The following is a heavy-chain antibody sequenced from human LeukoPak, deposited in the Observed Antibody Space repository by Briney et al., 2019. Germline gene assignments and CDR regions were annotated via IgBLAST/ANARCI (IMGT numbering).Heavy chain of an antibody. J-gene: IGHJ3*02. D-gene: IGHD3-22*01. Sequence: GRSLRLSCVASGFTFNTYAIHWVRQAPGKGLEWVAVISYDGSNKYYADSVKGRFTISRDNSKNTLYLQMNSLRAEDTAVYYCARDRVYYYDSSGYYPDAFDIWGQGTMVTVSS. CDR3: ARDRVYYYDSSGYYPDAFDI. V-gene: IGHV3-30*14. CDR2: ISYDGSNK. CDR1: GFTFNTYA.